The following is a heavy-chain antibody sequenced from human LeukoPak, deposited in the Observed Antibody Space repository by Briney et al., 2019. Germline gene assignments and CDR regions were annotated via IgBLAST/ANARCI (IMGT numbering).Heavy chain of an antibody. CDR1: GYTFTSYD. J-gene: IGHJ4*02. CDR2: MNPNSGNT. CDR3: AREPTGMGVHHFDY. V-gene: IGHV1-8*01. D-gene: IGHD1-26*01. Sequence: VASVKVSCKASGYTFTSYDINWVRQATGQGLEWMGWMNPNSGNTGYAQKFQGRVTMTRSTSIGTAYMELSSLRSEDTAVYYCAREPTGMGVHHFDYWGQEALVTVSS.